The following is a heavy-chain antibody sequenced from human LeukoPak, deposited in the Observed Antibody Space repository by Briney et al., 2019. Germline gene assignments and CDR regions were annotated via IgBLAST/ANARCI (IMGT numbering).Heavy chain of an antibody. CDR3: AKITMIAGFDY. CDR1: GFTFSSYA. D-gene: IGHD3-22*01. J-gene: IGHJ4*02. V-gene: IGHV3-23*01. Sequence: GGSLRLSCAASGFTFSSYAMTWARQAPVKGLEWVSAISGDGTRTYYADSVKGRFTISRDNSKNTLYLQMNSLRAEDTAVYYCAKITMIAGFDYWGQGTLVTVSS. CDR2: ISGDGTRT.